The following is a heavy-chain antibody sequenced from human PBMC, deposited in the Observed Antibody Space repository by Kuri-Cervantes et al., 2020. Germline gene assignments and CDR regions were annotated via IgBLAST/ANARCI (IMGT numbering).Heavy chain of an antibody. D-gene: IGHD6-19*01. CDR1: GYTFTYRY. J-gene: IGHJ3*02. Sequence: SVKVSCKASGYTFTYRYLHWVRQAPGQALEWMGWITPFNGNTNYAQKFQDRVTITRDRSMSTAYMELSSLRSEDTAMYYRASLHSSGWYGEAFDIWGQGTMVTVSS. CDR2: ITPFNGNT. V-gene: IGHV1-45*02. CDR3: ASLHSSGWYGEAFDI.